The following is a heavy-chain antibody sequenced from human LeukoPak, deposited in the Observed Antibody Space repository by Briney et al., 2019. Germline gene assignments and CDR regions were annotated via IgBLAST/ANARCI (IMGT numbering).Heavy chain of an antibody. CDR2: LYYSGST. CDR3: ARVVASTSIDS. Sequence: SETLSLTCTVSGGSISSSTFYWGWIRQPPGKGLEWIGSLYYSGSTYYNPSLKSRVTISVDTSKNQFSLKLSSVTAADTALYYCARVVASTSIDSWGQGILVTVSS. V-gene: IGHV4-39*01. J-gene: IGHJ4*02. CDR1: GGSISSSTFY. D-gene: IGHD2-15*01.